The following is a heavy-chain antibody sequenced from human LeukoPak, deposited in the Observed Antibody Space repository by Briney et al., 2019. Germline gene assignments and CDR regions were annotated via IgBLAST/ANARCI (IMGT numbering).Heavy chain of an antibody. CDR2: INPSGGSP. CDR3: ARETGSLDY. CDR1: GYTFTSNF. D-gene: IGHD1-1*01. J-gene: IGHJ4*02. Sequence: ASVKVSCKASGYTFTSNFIHWVRQAPGQGLEWMGIINPSGGSPTYAQRFQGRVTMTRDPSTSTVYMEPSSLRSEDTAVYYCARETGSLDYWGQGSLVTVSS. V-gene: IGHV1-46*01.